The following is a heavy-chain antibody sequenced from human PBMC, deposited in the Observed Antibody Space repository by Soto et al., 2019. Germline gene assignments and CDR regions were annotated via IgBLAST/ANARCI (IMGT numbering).Heavy chain of an antibody. CDR3: TTDLFVSAFDI. D-gene: IGHD3-16*01. V-gene: IGHV3-15*07. Sequence: SVSNAWMNWVRQAPGKGLEWVGRIKSKTDGGTTDYAAPVKGRFTISRDDSKNTLYLQMNSLKTEDTAVYYCTTDLFVSAFDIWGQETMVTVSS. J-gene: IGHJ3*02. CDR1: SVSNAW. CDR2: IKSKTDGGTT.